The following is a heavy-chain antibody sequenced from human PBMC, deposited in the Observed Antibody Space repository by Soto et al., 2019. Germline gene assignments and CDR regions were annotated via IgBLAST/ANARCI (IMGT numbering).Heavy chain of an antibody. CDR1: GGSFSGYY. V-gene: IGHV4-34*01. CDR2: INHSGST. D-gene: IGHD3-22*01. Sequence: SETLSLTCAVYGGSFSGYYWSWIRQPPGKGLEWIGEINHSGSTNYNPSLKSRVTISVDTSKNQFSVKLSSVTAADTAVYYCANKGYYDSSGYYPYYFDYWGQGTLVTVSS. CDR3: ANKGYYDSSGYYPYYFDY. J-gene: IGHJ4*02.